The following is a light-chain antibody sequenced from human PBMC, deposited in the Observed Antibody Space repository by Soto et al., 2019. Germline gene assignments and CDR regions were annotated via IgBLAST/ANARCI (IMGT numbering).Light chain of an antibody. CDR2: GSS. J-gene: IGKJ2*01. V-gene: IGKV3-20*01. CDR3: QQYGSSPPYT. CDR1: QSVSNKY. Sequence: EVVLTHAPGTLSLSPGERATLSCRASQSVSNKYLAWYQQKPGQAPRLLIFGSSDRATGIPDRFSGSGSGTDFTLTISRLEPEDFAVYYCQQYGSSPPYTFGQGTKLEIQ.